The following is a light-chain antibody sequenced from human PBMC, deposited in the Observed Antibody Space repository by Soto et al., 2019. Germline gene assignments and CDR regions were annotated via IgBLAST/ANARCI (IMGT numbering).Light chain of an antibody. CDR2: EVS. V-gene: IGLV2-18*02. CDR3: SSYTSSSIV. CDR1: SSDVGSYNR. Sequence: QSALTQPPSVSGSPGQSVTISCTGTSSDVGSYNRVSWNQQPPGTAPKLMIYEVSNRPSGVPDRFSGSKSGNTASLTISGLQAEDEADYYCSSYTSSSIVFGTGTKLTVL. J-gene: IGLJ1*01.